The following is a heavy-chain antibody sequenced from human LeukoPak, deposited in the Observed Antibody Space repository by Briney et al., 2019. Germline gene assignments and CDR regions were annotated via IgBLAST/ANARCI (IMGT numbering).Heavy chain of an antibody. V-gene: IGHV4-4*07. D-gene: IGHD3-22*01. Sequence: SETPSLTCTVSGGSISSYYWSWIRQPAGKGLEWIGRIYTSGSTNYNPSLKSRVTMSVDTSKNQFSLKLSSVTAADTAVYYCARGMGDYYDSSGYFFDYWGQGTLVTVSS. CDR1: GGSISSYY. J-gene: IGHJ4*02. CDR3: ARGMGDYYDSSGYFFDY. CDR2: IYTSGST.